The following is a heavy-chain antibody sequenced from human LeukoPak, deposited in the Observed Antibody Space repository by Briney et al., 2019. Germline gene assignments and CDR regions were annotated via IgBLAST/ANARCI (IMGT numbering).Heavy chain of an antibody. J-gene: IGHJ5*02. CDR2: ISYSGST. CDR1: GGSISSYY. V-gene: IGHV4-59*01. CDR3: ARENDWVARWFDP. D-gene: IGHD2-21*01. Sequence: PLETLSLTCTVSGGSISSYYWSWIRQPPGKGLEWIGYISYSGSTDYNPSLKSRVTISVDTSKNQFSLKLSSVTAADTAVYYCARENDWVARWFDPWGQGTLVTVSS.